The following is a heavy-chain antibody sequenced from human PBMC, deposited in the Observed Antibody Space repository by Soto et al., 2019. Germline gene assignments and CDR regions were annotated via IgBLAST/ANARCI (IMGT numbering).Heavy chain of an antibody. CDR3: ARFRQCVGYFHYHQDV. CDR2: IGAYNGNT. Sequence: GASVKVSCKASGYTFTNYGITWVRQAPGQGLEWMGWIGAYNGNTHYTERLQGRVTMTTDTSTSPAYMELRGLRSDDSAVYYCARFRQCVGYFHYHQDVRDHGSKVT. CDR1: GYTFTNYG. J-gene: IGHJ6*02. V-gene: IGHV1-18*01. D-gene: IGHD6-25*01.